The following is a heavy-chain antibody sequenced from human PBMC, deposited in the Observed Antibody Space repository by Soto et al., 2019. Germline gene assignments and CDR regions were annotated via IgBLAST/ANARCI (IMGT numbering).Heavy chain of an antibody. V-gene: IGHV3-21*01. CDR2: ISSSSYI. CDR1: GFTFSSYS. Sequence: GGSLRLSCAASGFTFSSYSMNWVRQAPGKGLEWVSSISSSSYIYYADSVKGRFTISRDNAKNSLYLQMNSLRAEDTAVYYCWGKDFEVMVVYSTFGYWGQGTLVTVSS. CDR3: WGKDFEVMVVYSTFGY. D-gene: IGHD2-8*02. J-gene: IGHJ4*02.